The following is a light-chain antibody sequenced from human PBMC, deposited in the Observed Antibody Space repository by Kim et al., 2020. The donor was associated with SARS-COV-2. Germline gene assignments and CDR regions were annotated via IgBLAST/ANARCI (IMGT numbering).Light chain of an antibody. CDR3: QQTNTFPYT. J-gene: IGKJ2*01. V-gene: IGKV1-12*01. Sequence: DIQMTQSPSSVSASVGDKVTITCRASQGIGSWLAWYQQKPGKAPKLLIYAASTLQSGVPSRFSGSRSATDFTLTISSLQPEDFASYYCQQTNTFPYTFGHGTKLEI. CDR2: AAS. CDR1: QGIGSW.